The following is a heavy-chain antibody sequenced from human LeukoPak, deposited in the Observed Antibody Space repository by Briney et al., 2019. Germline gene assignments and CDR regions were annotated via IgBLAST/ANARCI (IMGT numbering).Heavy chain of an antibody. V-gene: IGHV1-69*10. Sequence: SVKVSCKASGGTFSSYAISWVRQAPGQGLEWMGGIIPIFGIANYAQKFQGRVTITADKSTSTAYMELSSLRSEDTAVYYCARCGTSCPQNGDAFDIWGQGTMVTVSS. CDR2: IIPIFGIA. D-gene: IGHD2-2*01. CDR1: GGTFSSYA. J-gene: IGHJ3*02. CDR3: ARCGTSCPQNGDAFDI.